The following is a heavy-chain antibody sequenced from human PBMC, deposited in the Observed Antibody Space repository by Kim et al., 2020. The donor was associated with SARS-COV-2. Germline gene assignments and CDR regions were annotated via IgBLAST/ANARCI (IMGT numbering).Heavy chain of an antibody. D-gene: IGHD5-18*01. V-gene: IGHV4-34*01. CDR3: ASITPRTDEDTAMVFDY. J-gene: IGHJ4*02. Sequence: SETLSLTCAVYGGSFSGYYWSWIRQPPGKGLEWIGEINHSGSTNYNPSLKSRVTISVDTSKNQFSLKLSSVTAADTAVYYCASITPRTDEDTAMVFDYWGQGTLVTVSS. CDR2: INHSGST. CDR1: GGSFSGYY.